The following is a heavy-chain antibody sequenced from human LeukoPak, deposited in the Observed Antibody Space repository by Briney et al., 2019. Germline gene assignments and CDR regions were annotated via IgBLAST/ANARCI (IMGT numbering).Heavy chain of an antibody. CDR2: INPSGGST. V-gene: IGHV1-46*01. CDR1: GYTFTSYY. J-gene: IGHJ6*02. D-gene: IGHD6-13*01. Sequence: ASVKVSGKASGYTFTSYYMHWVRQAPGQGLEWMGIINPSGGSTSYAQKFQGRVTMTRDTSTSTVYMELSSLRSEDTAVYYCARRGSYSSSAAYYYYYGMDVWGQGTTVTVSS. CDR3: ARRGSYSSSAAYYYYYGMDV.